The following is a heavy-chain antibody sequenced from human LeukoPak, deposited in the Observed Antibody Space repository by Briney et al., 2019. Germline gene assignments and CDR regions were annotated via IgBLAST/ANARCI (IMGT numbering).Heavy chain of an antibody. CDR1: DDSVNSNGYY. J-gene: IGHJ4*02. CDR2: VDYTGST. D-gene: IGHD6-19*01. CDR3: ARSTGLYFDY. V-gene: IGHV4-39*01. Sequence: SETLSLTCTVSDDSVNSNGYYWGWIRQSPGKGLEWIGNVDYTGSTFYNPPLKSRLTISVDTSKILFSLKLTSMTAADTAVYYCARSTGLYFDYWGQGTLVTVSS.